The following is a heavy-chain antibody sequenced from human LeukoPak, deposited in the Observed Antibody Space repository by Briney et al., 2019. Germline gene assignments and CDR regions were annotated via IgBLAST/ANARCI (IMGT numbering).Heavy chain of an antibody. V-gene: IGHV1-18*01. D-gene: IGHD3-10*01. CDR1: GYTFTSYG. Sequence: ASVKVSCKASGYTFTSYGISWVRQAPGQGLEWMGWISTYNGNTNFAQKFPGRVIMTTDISTSTAYMELRSLRSDDTAVYYCARDGGDLRCKYVYWGQGTLVTVSS. CDR2: ISTYNGNT. J-gene: IGHJ4*02. CDR3: ARDGGDLRCKYVY.